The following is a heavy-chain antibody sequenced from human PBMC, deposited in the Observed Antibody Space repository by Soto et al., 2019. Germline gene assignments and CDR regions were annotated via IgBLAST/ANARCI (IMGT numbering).Heavy chain of an antibody. D-gene: IGHD6-19*01. V-gene: IGHV1-58*01. CDR3: AAEALRSSGWTPDAFDI. J-gene: IGHJ3*02. CDR2: IVVGSGNT. Sequence: ASVKVSCKASGFTFTSSAVQWVRQARGQRLEWIGWIVVGSGNTNYAQKFQERVTITRDMSTSTAYMELSSLRSEDTAVYYCAAEALRSSGWTPDAFDIWGQGTMVTVSS. CDR1: GFTFTSSA.